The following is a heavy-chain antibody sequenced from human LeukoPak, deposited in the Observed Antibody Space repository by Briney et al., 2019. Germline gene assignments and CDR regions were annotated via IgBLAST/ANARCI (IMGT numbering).Heavy chain of an antibody. D-gene: IGHD1-1*01. V-gene: IGHV3-7*04. CDR2: IKHDGSEK. CDR1: GFTFSSYW. CDR3: TRGSTGY. Sequence: GGSLRLSCEASGFTFSSYWMSWVRQTPGKGLEWVANIKHDGSEKYYVDSVKGRFTVSRDNAKNSLYLQMNSLRVEDTAVYFCTRGSTGYWGQGTLVTVPS. J-gene: IGHJ4*02.